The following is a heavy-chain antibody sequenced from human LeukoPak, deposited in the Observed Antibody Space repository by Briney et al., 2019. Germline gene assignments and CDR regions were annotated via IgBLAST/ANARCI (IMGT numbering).Heavy chain of an antibody. V-gene: IGHV3-48*01. CDR2: ISSSSTTI. Sequence: GGSLRLSCAASGFTFSSYDMNWVRQTPGKGLEWLSYISSSSTTIYYADSVKGRFTISRDNAKNSLYLQMNSLRAEDTAVYYCARDKNWAFDYWGQGTLVTVSS. D-gene: IGHD7-27*01. CDR3: ARDKNWAFDY. J-gene: IGHJ4*02. CDR1: GFTFSSYD.